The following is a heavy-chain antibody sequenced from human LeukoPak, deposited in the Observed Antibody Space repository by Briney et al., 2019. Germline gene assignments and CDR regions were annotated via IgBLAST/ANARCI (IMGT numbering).Heavy chain of an antibody. J-gene: IGHJ4*02. CDR3: AGSVDSGSYRDY. CDR1: GGTFSSYA. V-gene: IGHV1-69*13. CDR2: IIPIFGTA. D-gene: IGHD1-26*01. Sequence: ASVKVSCKASGGTFSSYAISWVRQAPGQGLGWMGGIIPIFGTANYAQKFQGRVTITADESTSTAYMELSSLRSEDTAVYYCAGSVDSGSYRDYWGQGTLVTVSS.